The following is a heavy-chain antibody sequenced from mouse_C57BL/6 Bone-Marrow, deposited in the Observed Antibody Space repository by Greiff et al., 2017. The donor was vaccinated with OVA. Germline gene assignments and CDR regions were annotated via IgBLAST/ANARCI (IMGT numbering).Heavy chain of an antibody. CDR3: ARGLWERAY. Sequence: VQLQQPGAELVRPGSSVTLSCKASGYTFTSYWMHWVKQRPIQGLEWIGNIDPSDSETHSHQKLTDKATLTVDKSSSTASMQRSSLTSKDSAVYYCARGLWERAYWGQGTLVTVSA. V-gene: IGHV1-52*01. J-gene: IGHJ3*01. CDR2: IDPSDSET. D-gene: IGHD1-1*02. CDR1: GYTFTSYW.